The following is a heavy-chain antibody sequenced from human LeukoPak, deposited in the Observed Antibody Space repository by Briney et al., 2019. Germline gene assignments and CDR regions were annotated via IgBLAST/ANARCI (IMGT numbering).Heavy chain of an antibody. CDR3: ARSYGSRSYYPFDP. D-gene: IGHD3-10*01. CDR2: ISYNGAS. J-gene: IGHJ5*02. Sequence: SETLFLTCTVSGGSVSSDTYYWSWIRQPPGKGLEWIGYISYNGASNYNPSLKSRVTMSVDTSKNQFSLKLSSVIAADTAVYYFARSYGSRSYYPFDPWGQGTLVTVSS. V-gene: IGHV4-61*01. CDR1: GGSVSSDTYY.